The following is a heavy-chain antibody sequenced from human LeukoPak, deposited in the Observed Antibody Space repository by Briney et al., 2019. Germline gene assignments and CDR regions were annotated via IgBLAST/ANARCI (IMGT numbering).Heavy chain of an antibody. V-gene: IGHV3-23*01. CDR2: ISGSGGST. CDR1: GFSLSTYW. D-gene: IGHD6-13*01. CDR3: AKDFSLAAAGCFDY. Sequence: GSLRLSCAASGFSLSTYWMSWVRQAPGKGLEWVSAISGSGGSTYYADSVKGRFTISRDNSKNTLYLQMNSLRAEDTAVYYCAKDFSLAAAGCFDYWGQGTLVTVSS. J-gene: IGHJ4*02.